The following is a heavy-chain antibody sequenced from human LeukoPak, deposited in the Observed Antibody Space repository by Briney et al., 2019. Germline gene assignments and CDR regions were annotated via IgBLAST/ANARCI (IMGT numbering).Heavy chain of an antibody. Sequence: GGSLRLSCAPSGFTFSNYGMHWVRQAPGKGLEWVAVIWYDGSNKYYADSVKGRFTISRDNSKNTLYLQMNSLRAEDTAIYYCARVRLQPSYYFDFWGQGTLVTVSS. V-gene: IGHV3-33*01. CDR1: GFTFSNYG. CDR2: IWYDGSNK. D-gene: IGHD5-18*01. J-gene: IGHJ4*02. CDR3: ARVRLQPSYYFDF.